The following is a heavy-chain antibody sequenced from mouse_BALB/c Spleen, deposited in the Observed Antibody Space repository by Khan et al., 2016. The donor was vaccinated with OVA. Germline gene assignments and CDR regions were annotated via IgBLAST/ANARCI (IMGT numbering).Heavy chain of an antibody. J-gene: IGHJ3*01. V-gene: IGHV1-5*01. Sequence: VQLKQSGTVLARPGASVKMSCKASGYSFTSYLIHWVKQRPGQGLEWIGDIYPGNSDTNYSQKFKDKAKLTAGTSASTAYMELSSLTNEDSAVYYFTRGGYSSFAYWGQGTLVTVSA. D-gene: IGHD1-3*01. CDR3: TRGGYSSFAY. CDR2: IYPGNSDT. CDR1: GYSFTSYL.